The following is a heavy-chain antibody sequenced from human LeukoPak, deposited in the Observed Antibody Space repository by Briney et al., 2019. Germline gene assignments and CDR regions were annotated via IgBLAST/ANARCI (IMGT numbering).Heavy chain of an antibody. CDR3: AKRWVGDY. D-gene: IGHD1-26*01. CDR2: ISGGGYSP. J-gene: IGHJ4*02. CDR1: GFTFSSYA. Sequence: GGSLRLSCAASGFTFSSYAMHWVRQAPGRGLEWVSTISGGGYSPYYADSVKGRFTISRDNSKNTLYLQMNSLRAGDTAVYYCAKRWVGDYWGQGTLVTVSS. V-gene: IGHV3-23*01.